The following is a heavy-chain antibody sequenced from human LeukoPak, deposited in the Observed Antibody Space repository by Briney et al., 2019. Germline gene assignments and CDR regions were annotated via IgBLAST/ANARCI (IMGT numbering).Heavy chain of an antibody. CDR2: INDSGST. CDR1: GGSFIEYY. CDR3: ARAGRGKSSRPLDY. J-gene: IGHJ4*02. V-gene: IGHV4-34*01. Sequence: SETLSLTCAISGGSFIEYYWSWFRQPPGKGLEWIGDINDSGSTNSSPSLKSRVVISLDTSKSQLSLKLSPVTAADTATYFCARAGRGKSSRPLDYWGQGTLVTVSS. D-gene: IGHD4-23*01.